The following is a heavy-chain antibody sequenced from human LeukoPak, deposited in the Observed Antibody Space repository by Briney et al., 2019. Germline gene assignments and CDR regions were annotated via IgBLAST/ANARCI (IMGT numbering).Heavy chain of an antibody. D-gene: IGHD3-3*01. CDR3: ASTQYYDFWSGRYYFDY. J-gene: IGHJ4*02. CDR1: GFTFSSYA. CDR2: ISGSGGST. V-gene: IGHV3-23*01. Sequence: GGSLRLSCAASGFTFSSYAMSWVSQAPGKGLEWVSAISGSGGSTYYADSVKGRFTISRDNSKNTLYLQMNSLRAEDTAVYYCASTQYYDFWSGRYYFDYWGQGTLVTVSS.